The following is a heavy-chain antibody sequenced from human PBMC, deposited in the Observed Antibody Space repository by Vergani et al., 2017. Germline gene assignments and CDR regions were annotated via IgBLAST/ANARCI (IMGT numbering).Heavy chain of an antibody. D-gene: IGHD1-26*01. V-gene: IGHV5-51*01. CDR1: GYSFTSYW. J-gene: IGHJ2*01. CDR3: ARRXRVRATTYWYFDL. CDR2: IYPGDSDT. Sequence: EVQLVQSGAEVKKPGESLKISCKGSGYSFTSYWIGWVRQMPGKGLEWMGIIYPGDSDTRYNVSFQGQVTISADKSISTAYLQWSSLKASDTAMYYCARRXRVRATTYWYFDLWGRGTLVTVSS.